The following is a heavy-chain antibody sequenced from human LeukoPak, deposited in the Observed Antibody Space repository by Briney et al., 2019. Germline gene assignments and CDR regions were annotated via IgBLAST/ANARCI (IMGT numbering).Heavy chain of an antibody. CDR1: GGSISSSSYY. D-gene: IGHD3-3*01. CDR3: ARHYDFWSGLGTSHAFDI. CDR2: SYHSGST. J-gene: IGHJ3*02. V-gene: IGHV4-39*01. Sequence: SETLSLTCTVSGGSISSSSYYWGWIRQPPGKGLEWIGNSYHSGSTYYNPSLKSRVTISVDRSKNQFFLKLRSVTAADTAVYYCARHYDFWSGLGTSHAFDIWGQGTMVTVSS.